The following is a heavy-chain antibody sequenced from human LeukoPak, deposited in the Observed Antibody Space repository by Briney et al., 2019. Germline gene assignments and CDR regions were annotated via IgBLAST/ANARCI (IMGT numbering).Heavy chain of an antibody. Sequence: PSETLSLTCTVSGGSISSYYWSWIRQTPGKGLEWIGYIYYSGSTNYNPSLKSRVTISVDTSKNQFSLKLSSVTAADTAVYYCARTYSSSEFDPWGQGTLVTVSS. D-gene: IGHD6-13*01. CDR2: IYYSGST. CDR1: GGSISSYY. V-gene: IGHV4-59*01. J-gene: IGHJ5*02. CDR3: ARTYSSSEFDP.